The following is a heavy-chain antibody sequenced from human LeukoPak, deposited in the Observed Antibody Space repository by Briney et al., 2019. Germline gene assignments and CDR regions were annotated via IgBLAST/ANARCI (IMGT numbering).Heavy chain of an antibody. J-gene: IGHJ5*02. Sequence: GGSLRLSCAASGFTFSSYGMHWVRQAPGKGLEWVAVISDDGSTKYYADSVKGRFTISRDNSKNMLYLQMNSLRAEDSAVYYCVRDLIAVTGTGFWFDPRGQGTLVTVSS. CDR3: VRDLIAVTGTGFWFDP. D-gene: IGHD6-19*01. V-gene: IGHV3-30*03. CDR2: ISDDGSTK. CDR1: GFTFSSYG.